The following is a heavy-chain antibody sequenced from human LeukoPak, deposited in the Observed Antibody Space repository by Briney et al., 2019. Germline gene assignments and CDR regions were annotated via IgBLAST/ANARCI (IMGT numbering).Heavy chain of an antibody. CDR1: GFSFSSYA. Sequence: GGSLRLSCATSGFSFSSYAVSWVRQAQGTGLEWVSSISGSGAGTYYADSVKGRFTISRDNSKNTLYLEVNGLRADDTAIYYCAREQNIRGVIIIVDSWGQGTLVTVSS. CDR2: ISGSGAGT. CDR3: AREQNIRGVIIIVDS. D-gene: IGHD3-10*01. J-gene: IGHJ4*02. V-gene: IGHV3-23*01.